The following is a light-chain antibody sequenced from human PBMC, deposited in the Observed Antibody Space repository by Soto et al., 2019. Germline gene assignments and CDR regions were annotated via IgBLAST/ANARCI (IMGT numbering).Light chain of an antibody. Sequence: QSALTQPASVSGSPGQSITISCTGTSSDIGGYNYVSWYQQHLGRAPKLMIYKVSNRPSGVPYRFSGSKSGNTASLTISGLQAEDEADYYCSSFTSSTLGVFGTGTKLTVL. CDR3: SSFTSSTLGV. V-gene: IGLV2-14*01. CDR1: SSDIGGYNY. J-gene: IGLJ1*01. CDR2: KVS.